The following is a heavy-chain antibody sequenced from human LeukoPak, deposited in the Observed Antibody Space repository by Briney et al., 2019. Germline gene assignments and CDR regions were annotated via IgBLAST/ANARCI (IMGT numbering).Heavy chain of an antibody. V-gene: IGHV1-2*02. CDR3: ARGGWSLGYCSSSSCLDWFDP. Sequence: GASVKVSCKTSRYTFTDYYMHWVRQAPGQGLEWMGWINPNSGGTKYAQKFQGRVTMTRDTSISTAYMELSRLRSDDTAVYYCARGGWSLGYCSSSSCLDWFDPWGQGTLVTVSS. D-gene: IGHD2-2*01. J-gene: IGHJ5*02. CDR1: RYTFTDYY. CDR2: INPNSGGT.